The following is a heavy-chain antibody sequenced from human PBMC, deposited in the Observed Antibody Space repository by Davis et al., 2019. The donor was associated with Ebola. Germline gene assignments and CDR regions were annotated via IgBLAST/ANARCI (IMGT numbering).Heavy chain of an antibody. CDR2: ISYDGSNK. V-gene: IGHV3-30-3*01. D-gene: IGHD5-18*01. CDR1: GFTFSSYA. CDR3: ARDMTHDDSYGPNYYYYYGMDV. Sequence: GESLKIPCAASGFTFSSYAMHWVRQAPGKGLEWVAVISYDGSNKYYADSVKGRFTISRDNSKNTLYLQMNSLRAEDTAVYYCARDMTHDDSYGPNYYYYYGMDVWGQGTTVTVSS. J-gene: IGHJ6*02.